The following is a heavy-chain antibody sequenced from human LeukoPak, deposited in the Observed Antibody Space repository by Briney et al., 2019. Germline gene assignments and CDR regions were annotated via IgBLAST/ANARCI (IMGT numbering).Heavy chain of an antibody. CDR3: ARDLGDIVVVVAASNAFDI. J-gene: IGHJ3*02. CDR1: GFTFSSYW. V-gene: IGHV3-74*01. Sequence: GGSLRLSCAASGFTFSSYWMHWVRQAPGKGLVWVSRINSDGSSTSYADSVKGRFTISRDNAKNTLYLQMNSLGAEDTAVYYCARDLGDIVVVVAASNAFDIWGQGTMVTVSS. CDR2: INSDGSST. D-gene: IGHD2-15*01.